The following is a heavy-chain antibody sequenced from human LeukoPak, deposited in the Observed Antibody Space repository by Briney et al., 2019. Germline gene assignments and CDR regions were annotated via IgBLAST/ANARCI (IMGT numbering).Heavy chain of an antibody. CDR1: GFTFSSYA. CDR2: ISGSGGST. Sequence: GGSLRLSCAASGFTFSSYAMSWVRQAPGKGLEWVSAISGSGGSTYYADSVKGRFTISRDNSKNTLHLQMNSLRAEDTAVYHCARQLGYCSDGSCYFDYWGQGTLVPVSS. CDR3: ARQLGYCSDGSCYFDY. V-gene: IGHV3-23*01. J-gene: IGHJ4*02. D-gene: IGHD2-15*01.